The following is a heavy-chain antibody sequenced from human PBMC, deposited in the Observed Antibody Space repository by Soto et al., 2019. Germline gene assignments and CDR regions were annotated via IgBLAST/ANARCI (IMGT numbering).Heavy chain of an antibody. CDR3: ARDHLILPAHDFFYGSDV. CDR1: GFTLSMYS. D-gene: IGHD2-21*02. Sequence: DVQLKESGGGLVQPGQSLRLSCEVSGFTLSMYSMTWVRQAPGKGLEWVAKIPQDGSDGHYLDSVQGRFTMSRDNAKNSVYLQMNSLRAEDTAVYYCARDHLILPAHDFFYGSDVWGQGAKVTVSS. V-gene: IGHV3-7*03. CDR2: IPQDGSDG. J-gene: IGHJ6*02.